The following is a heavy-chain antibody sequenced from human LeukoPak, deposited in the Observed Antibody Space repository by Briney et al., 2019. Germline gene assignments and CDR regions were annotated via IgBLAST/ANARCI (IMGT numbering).Heavy chain of an antibody. CDR1: GYTFTGYY. J-gene: IGHJ3*02. Sequence: GASVKVSCKASGYTFTGYYMHWVRQAPGQGLEWMGWINPNSSGTNYAQKFQGRVTMTRDTSISTAYMELSRLRSDDTAVYYCARSNLVAVVVITGEVVAFDIWGQGTMVTVSS. CDR3: ARSNLVAVVVITGEVVAFDI. CDR2: INPNSSGT. D-gene: IGHD3-22*01. V-gene: IGHV1-2*02.